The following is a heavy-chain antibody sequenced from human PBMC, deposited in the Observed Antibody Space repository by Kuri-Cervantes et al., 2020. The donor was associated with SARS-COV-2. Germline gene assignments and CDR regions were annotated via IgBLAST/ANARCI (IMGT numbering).Heavy chain of an antibody. CDR1: GGTFSSYA. CDR3: ASSPESGPYYYYYGMDV. D-gene: IGHD6-25*01. V-gene: IGHV1-69*06. J-gene: IGHJ6*02. CDR2: IIPIFGTA. Sequence: SVKVSCKASGGTFSSYAISWVRQAPGQGLEWMGGIIPIFGTANYAQKFQGRVTTTADKSTSTAYMELSSLRSEDTAVYYCASSPESGPYYYYYGMDVWGQGTTVTVSS.